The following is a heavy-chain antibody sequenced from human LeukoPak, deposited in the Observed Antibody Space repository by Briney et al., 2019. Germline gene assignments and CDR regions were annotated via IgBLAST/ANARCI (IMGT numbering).Heavy chain of an antibody. J-gene: IGHJ5*02. D-gene: IGHD6-19*01. CDR1: GFTFSTYW. Sequence: GGSLRLSCAASGFTFSTYWMHWVRQAPGKGLVWVSRINSDGSRTTYADSVKGRFTISRANAKNTLYLQMNSLRAEDTAVYYCARVINSGWLGELSAWGQGTLVTVSS. CDR2: INSDGSRT. CDR3: ARVINSGWLGELSA. V-gene: IGHV3-74*01.